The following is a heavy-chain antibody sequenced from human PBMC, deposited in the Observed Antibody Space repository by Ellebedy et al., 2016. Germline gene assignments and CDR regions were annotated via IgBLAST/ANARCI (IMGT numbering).Heavy chain of an antibody. CDR2: INHSGNT. J-gene: IGHJ4*02. CDR3: ARGVPSYTSCYVDY. CDR1: GGSFSSSY. V-gene: IGHV4-34*01. Sequence: SETLSLTCAVYGGSFSSSYWNWIRQPPGKGLEWIGEINHSGNTNYTPSLKSRLTISIDTSKNQFSLQLSSVTAADTAVYYCARGVPSYTSCYVDYWGQGTLVTVSS. D-gene: IGHD2-2*01.